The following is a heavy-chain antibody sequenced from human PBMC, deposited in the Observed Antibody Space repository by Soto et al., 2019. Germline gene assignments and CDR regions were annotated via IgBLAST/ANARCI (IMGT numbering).Heavy chain of an antibody. CDR2: IKQDGSEK. V-gene: IGHV3-7*01. J-gene: IGHJ4*02. CDR1: GFTFSSYW. D-gene: IGHD6-19*01. CDR3: ARYDSSGWDAFDY. Sequence: EVQLVESGGGLVQPGGSLRLSCAASGFTFSSYWMSWVRQAPGKGLEWVANIKQDGSEKYYVDSVKGRFTISRDNAKNSLYLQINSLRAEDTAVYYCARYDSSGWDAFDYWGQGTLVTVSS.